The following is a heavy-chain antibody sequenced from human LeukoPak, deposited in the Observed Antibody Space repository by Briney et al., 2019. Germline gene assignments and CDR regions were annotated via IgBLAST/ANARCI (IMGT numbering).Heavy chain of an antibody. CDR3: AGGYSGSYRDFDY. D-gene: IGHD1-26*01. CDR2: INWNGGST. J-gene: IGHJ4*02. V-gene: IGHV3-20*04. CDR1: GFTFDDYG. Sequence: PGGSLRLSCAASGFTFDDYGMSWVRQAPGKGLEWVSGINWNGGSTGYADSVKGRFTISRDNAKNSLYLQMNSRRAEDTALYYCAGGYSGSYRDFDYWGQGTLVTVSS.